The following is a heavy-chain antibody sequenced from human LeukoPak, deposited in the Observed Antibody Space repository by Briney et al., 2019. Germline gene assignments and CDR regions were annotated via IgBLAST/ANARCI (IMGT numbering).Heavy chain of an antibody. D-gene: IGHD6-13*01. CDR1: GGSISSSSYY. CDR3: ASLYSSSWCFFDY. V-gene: IGHV4-39*01. Sequence: PSETLPLTCTVSGGSISSSSYYWGWIRQPPGKGLEWIGSIYYSGSTYYNPSLKSRVTISVDTSKNQFSLKLSSVTAADTAVYYCASLYSSSWCFFDYWGQGTLVTVSS. J-gene: IGHJ4*02. CDR2: IYYSGST.